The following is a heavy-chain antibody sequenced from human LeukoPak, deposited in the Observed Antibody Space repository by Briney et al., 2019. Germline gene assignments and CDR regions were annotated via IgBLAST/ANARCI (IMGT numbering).Heavy chain of an antibody. V-gene: IGHV3-21*01. Sequence: GGSLRLSCAASGFTFSSYSMNWVRQAPGKGLEWVSSISSSSSYIYQADSLKGRFTISRDNAKNSLYLQMNSLRAEDTAVYYCTRSTYCGGDCYNFFDYWGQGTLVTVSS. CDR2: ISSSSSYI. J-gene: IGHJ4*02. D-gene: IGHD2-21*02. CDR3: TRSTYCGGDCYNFFDY. CDR1: GFTFSSYS.